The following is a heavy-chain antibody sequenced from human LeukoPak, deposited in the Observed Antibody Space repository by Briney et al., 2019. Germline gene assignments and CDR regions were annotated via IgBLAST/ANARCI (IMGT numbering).Heavy chain of an antibody. D-gene: IGHD3-22*01. V-gene: IGHV3-7*01. CDR2: IKQDGSEK. CDR1: GFTFSSYW. J-gene: IGHJ3*02. Sequence: GGSLRLSCAASGFTFSSYWMSWVRQAPGKGLEWVANIKQDGSEKYYVDSVKGRFTISRDNAKNSLYLQMNSLRAEDTAVYYCARPTYDSSGYNGDAFDIWGQGTMVTVSS. CDR3: ARPTYDSSGYNGDAFDI.